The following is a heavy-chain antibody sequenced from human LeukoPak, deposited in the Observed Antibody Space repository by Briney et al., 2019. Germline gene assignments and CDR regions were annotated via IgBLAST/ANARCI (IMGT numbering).Heavy chain of an antibody. CDR1: GFTFSSYW. CDR3: ARDRPTYAFDI. J-gene: IGHJ3*02. Sequence: GGSLRLSCAASGFTFSSYWMYWVRQAPGKGLVWVSSINSEGSSTSYADSVKGRFTISRDNAKNTLYLQMNSLRAEDTAVYYCARDRPTYAFDIWGQGTMVTVSS. CDR2: INSEGSST. V-gene: IGHV3-74*01.